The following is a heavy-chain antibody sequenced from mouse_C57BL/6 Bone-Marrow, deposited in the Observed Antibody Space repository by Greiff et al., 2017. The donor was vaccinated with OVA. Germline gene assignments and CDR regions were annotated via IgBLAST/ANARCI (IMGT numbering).Heavy chain of an antibody. V-gene: IGHV1-26*01. CDR1: GYTFTDYY. J-gene: IGHJ3*01. CDR3: ARLDFIAY. Sequence: VQLKQSGPELVKPGASVKISCKASGYTFTDYYMNWVKQSHGKSLEWIGDINPNNGGTSYNQKFKGKATLTVDKSSSTAYMELRSLTSEDSAVYYCARLDFIAYWGQGTLVTVSA. CDR2: INPNNGGT.